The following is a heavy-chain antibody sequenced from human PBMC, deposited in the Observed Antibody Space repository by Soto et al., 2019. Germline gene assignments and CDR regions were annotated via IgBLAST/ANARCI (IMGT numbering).Heavy chain of an antibody. CDR2: IWSDGSSK. CDR1: GFAFGNYG. D-gene: IGHD1-26*01. Sequence: QVQLVESGGGVVQPGKSLTLSCAASGFAFGNYGIHWVRQAPGKGLEWVVVIWSDGSSKYYGDSVKSRFTISRDNSKDTVYLQMNSLRAEDTAVYYCTRDWWEQPVGKETFSQFDYWGQGILVTVSS. CDR3: TRDWWEQPVGKETFSQFDY. V-gene: IGHV3-33*01. J-gene: IGHJ4*02.